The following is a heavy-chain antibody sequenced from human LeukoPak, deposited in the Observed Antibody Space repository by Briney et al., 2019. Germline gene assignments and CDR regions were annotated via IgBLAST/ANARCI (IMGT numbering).Heavy chain of an antibody. J-gene: IGHJ6*02. CDR1: GFTVSSNY. Sequence: SGGSLRLSCAASGFTVSSNYVSWVRQAPGKGLEWVSLLYSSGSTYYTDSVKGRFTISRDSSKNTLYLQMNSLRAEDTAVYYCAGRDKGYYYGMDVWGQGTTVTVSS. V-gene: IGHV3-66*01. CDR3: AGRDKGYYYGMDV. D-gene: IGHD5-24*01. CDR2: LYSSGST.